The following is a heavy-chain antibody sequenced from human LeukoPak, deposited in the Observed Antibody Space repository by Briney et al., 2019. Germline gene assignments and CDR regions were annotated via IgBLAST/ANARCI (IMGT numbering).Heavy chain of an antibody. CDR3: ARGSWASSVPRDAFDI. V-gene: IGHV4-61*02. CDR1: GGSISSGSYY. J-gene: IGHJ3*02. Sequence: PSETLSLTCTVSGGSISSGSYYWSWIRQPAGKGLEWIGRIYTSGSTNYNPSLKSRVTMSVDTSKNQFSLKLSSVTAADTAVYYCARGSWASSVPRDAFDIWGQGTMVTVSS. CDR2: IYTSGST. D-gene: IGHD3-22*01.